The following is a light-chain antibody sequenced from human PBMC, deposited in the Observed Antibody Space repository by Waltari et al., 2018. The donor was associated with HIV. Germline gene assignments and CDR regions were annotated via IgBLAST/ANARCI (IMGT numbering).Light chain of an antibody. CDR1: QSVSSSY. J-gene: IGKJ2*01. CDR3: QQYGSSPPYT. CDR2: GAS. Sequence: EIVLTQSPGTLSLSPGERAILSCRASQSVSSSYLAWYQQKPGQALRLLIYGASSRATGIPDRFSGSGSGTDFSLTISRLEPEDFAVYYCQQYGSSPPYTFGQGTKLEIK. V-gene: IGKV3-20*01.